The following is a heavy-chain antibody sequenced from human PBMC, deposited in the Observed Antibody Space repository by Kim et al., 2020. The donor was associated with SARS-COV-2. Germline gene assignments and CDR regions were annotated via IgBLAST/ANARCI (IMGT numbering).Heavy chain of an antibody. CDR3: ARDFSISYYSNYVDY. CDR2: ISSSSSYI. J-gene: IGHJ4*02. CDR1: GFTFSSYR. Sequence: GGSLRISCAASGFTFSSYRMNWVRQAPGKGLEWVSSISSSSSYIYYADSVKGRFTISRDNAKNSLYLQMNSLRAEDTAVYYCARDFSISYYSNYVDYWGQGTLVTVSS. V-gene: IGHV3-21*01. D-gene: IGHD4-4*01.